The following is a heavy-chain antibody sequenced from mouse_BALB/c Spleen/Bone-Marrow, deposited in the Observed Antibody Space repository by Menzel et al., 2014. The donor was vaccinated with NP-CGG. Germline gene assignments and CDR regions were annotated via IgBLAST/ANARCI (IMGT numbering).Heavy chain of an antibody. J-gene: IGHJ2*01. CDR3: TRGYYYGSSYVFDY. D-gene: IGHD1-1*01. CDR1: GFTFSNYW. Sequence: EVKVEESGGGLVQPGGSMKLSCVASGFTFSNYWMNWVRQSPEKGLEWVAEIRLKSNNYATHYAESVKGRFTISRDDSKSSVYLQMNNLRAEDTGIYYCTRGYYYGSSYVFDYWGQGTTLTVSS. CDR2: IRLKSNNYAT. V-gene: IGHV6-6*02.